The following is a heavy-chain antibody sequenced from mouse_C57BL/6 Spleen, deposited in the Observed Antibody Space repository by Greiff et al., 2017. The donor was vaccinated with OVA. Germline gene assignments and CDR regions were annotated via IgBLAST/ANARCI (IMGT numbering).Heavy chain of an antibody. CDR1: GFTFSDYG. CDR2: ISSGSSTI. CDR3: AGHYYGNYDWFAY. D-gene: IGHD2-1*01. V-gene: IGHV5-17*01. Sequence: EVKLVESGGGLVKPGGSLKLSCAASGFTFSDYGMHWVRQAPEKGLEWVAYISSGSSTIYYADTVKGRFTISRDNAKNTLFLQMTSLRSEDTAMYYCAGHYYGNYDWFAYWGQGTLVTVSA. J-gene: IGHJ3*01.